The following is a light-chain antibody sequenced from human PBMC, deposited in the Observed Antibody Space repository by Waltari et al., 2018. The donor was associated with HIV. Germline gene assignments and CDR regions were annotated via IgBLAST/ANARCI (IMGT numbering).Light chain of an antibody. CDR3: LLSYSGSWV. J-gene: IGLJ3*02. CDR2: ATD. Sequence: QAVVTQEPSLTVSPGGAVTLTCDSSTGTVTSANYPYWLQPKPGQAPRPLIFATDNKYSWTPARFSGSLLGGKAALILSGAQPEDEAAYYCLLSYSGSWVFGGGTELTVL. V-gene: IGLV7-46*01. CDR1: TGTVTSANY.